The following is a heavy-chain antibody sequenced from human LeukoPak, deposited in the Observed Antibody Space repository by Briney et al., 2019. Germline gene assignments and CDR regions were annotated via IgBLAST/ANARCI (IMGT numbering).Heavy chain of an antibody. Sequence: GGSLRLSCAASGFTFSSYSMNWVRQAPGKGLEWVSSISSSSSYIYYADSVKGRFTISRDNAKNSLYLQMNSLRAEDTAVYYCAGFGLGVTAYGHWGQGTLVTVSS. CDR1: GFTFSSYS. CDR2: ISSSSSYI. D-gene: IGHD2-21*02. CDR3: AGFGLGVTAYGH. V-gene: IGHV3-21*01. J-gene: IGHJ4*02.